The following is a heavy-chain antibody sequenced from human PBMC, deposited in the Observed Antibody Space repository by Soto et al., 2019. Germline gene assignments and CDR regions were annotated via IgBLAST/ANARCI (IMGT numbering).Heavy chain of an antibody. CDR2: ITKDGSSL. D-gene: IGHD3-10*01. V-gene: IGHV3-74*01. Sequence: EVQLVESGGGLVQPGGSLRLSCAASGFTFSSFWMHWVRQVPGKGLVWISHITKDGSSLSYADSVKGRFTISRDNANNTVYLQMNGLRAEDTAVYYCARGGVGSFDYWGPVSLVTVSS. CDR1: GFTFSSFW. CDR3: ARGGVGSFDY. J-gene: IGHJ4*02.